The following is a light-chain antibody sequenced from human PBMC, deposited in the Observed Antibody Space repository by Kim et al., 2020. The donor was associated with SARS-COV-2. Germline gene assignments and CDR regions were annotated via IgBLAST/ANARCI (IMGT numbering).Light chain of an antibody. CDR2: HVS. Sequence: EIVLTQSPGTLSLSPGERATLSCRASQSVTSTFLAWYQQKPGQAPRLLIYHVSSRATGIPDRFSGSGSGTDFTLTISRLEPEDFAVYYCQQYGSSPRTVGQGTKVDIK. CDR3: QQYGSSPRT. V-gene: IGKV3-20*01. CDR1: QSVTSTF. J-gene: IGKJ1*01.